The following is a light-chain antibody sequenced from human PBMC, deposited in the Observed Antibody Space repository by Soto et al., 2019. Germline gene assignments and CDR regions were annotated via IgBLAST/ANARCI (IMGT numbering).Light chain of an antibody. CDR1: QSVSSY. Sequence: EIVLTQSPVTLSLSPGVRATLSCRASQSVSSYLAWYQQKPGQAPRLLIYDASNRATGIPARFSGSGSGTDFTLTISSLEPEDFAVYYCQQRSNWLFTFGQGTRLE. CDR2: DAS. CDR3: QQRSNWLFT. V-gene: IGKV3-11*01. J-gene: IGKJ5*01.